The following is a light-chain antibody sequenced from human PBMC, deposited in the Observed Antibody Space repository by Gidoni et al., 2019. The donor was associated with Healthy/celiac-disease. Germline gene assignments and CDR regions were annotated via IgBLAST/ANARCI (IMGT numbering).Light chain of an antibody. Sequence: DLQMTQPPSSLSASVGDRVTITCLASQSISRYLNWYQQKPGKAPKLRIYAASSLQSGVPSRFSGSGSGTDFTLTISSLQPEDFATYCCQRSYSTPFTFGPGTKVDIK. CDR1: QSISRY. V-gene: IGKV1-39*01. J-gene: IGKJ3*01. CDR3: QRSYSTPFT. CDR2: AAS.